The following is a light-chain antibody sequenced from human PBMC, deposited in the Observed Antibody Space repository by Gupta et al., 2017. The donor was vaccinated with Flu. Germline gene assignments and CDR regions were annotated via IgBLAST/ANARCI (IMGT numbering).Light chain of an antibody. CDR2: AAS. Sequence: DIQLTQSPSSLSASVGDRVTITCRASRPISENLNWYQHKAGTAPKLLVFAASSLEAGVPSRFSGSGSATDYTLTISSLQLDDFATYYCQQSYSVPYTFGQGTKLDIK. J-gene: IGKJ2*01. CDR3: QQSYSVPYT. V-gene: IGKV1-39*01. CDR1: RPISEN.